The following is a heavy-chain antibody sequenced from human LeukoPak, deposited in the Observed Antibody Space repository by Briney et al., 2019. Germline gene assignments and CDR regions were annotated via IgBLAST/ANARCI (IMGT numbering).Heavy chain of an antibody. J-gene: IGHJ4*02. CDR3: ARDLGYCSGGSCYDLFDY. D-gene: IGHD2-15*01. CDR1: GFTFRMYW. Sequence: PGGSLRLSCVAPGFTFRMYWMHWVRQVPGKGLVWVSRINSDGSNTTYADSVKGRFTISRDNAKNTLYLQMKSLRGEDTAVYYCARDLGYCSGGSCYDLFDYWGQGTLVTVSS. CDR2: INSDGSNT. V-gene: IGHV3-74*03.